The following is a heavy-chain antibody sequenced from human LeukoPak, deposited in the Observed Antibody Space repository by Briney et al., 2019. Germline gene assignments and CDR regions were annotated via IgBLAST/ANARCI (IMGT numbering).Heavy chain of an antibody. CDR3: AKAHTKIPVWSSSWSYFDY. D-gene: IGHD6-13*01. V-gene: IGHV3-23*01. CDR1: GFSFSSYG. Sequence: GGTLRLSCAASGFSFSSYGMSWVRQAPGKGLEWVSAISASGGSTYYADSVRGRFTISRDNSKNTLYLQMNSLRAEDTAVYYCAKAHTKIPVWSSSWSYFDYWGQGTLVTVSS. J-gene: IGHJ4*02. CDR2: ISASGGST.